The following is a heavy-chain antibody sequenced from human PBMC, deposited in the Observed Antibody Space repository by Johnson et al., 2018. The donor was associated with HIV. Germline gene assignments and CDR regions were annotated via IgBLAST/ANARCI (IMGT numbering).Heavy chain of an antibody. V-gene: IGHV3-9*01. CDR2: ISRNSGSI. CDR1: GFTFEDYA. CDR3: ASSWFGELSYAFDI. Sequence: LVEPGGGVVRPGGSLRLSCAVPGFTFEDYAMHWVRQAPGKGLEWVSGISRNSGSIGYVDSVKGRFTISRDNAKNSLYLQMNSLRAEDTAVYYCASSWFGELSYAFDIWGQGTMVTVSS. D-gene: IGHD3-10*01. J-gene: IGHJ3*02.